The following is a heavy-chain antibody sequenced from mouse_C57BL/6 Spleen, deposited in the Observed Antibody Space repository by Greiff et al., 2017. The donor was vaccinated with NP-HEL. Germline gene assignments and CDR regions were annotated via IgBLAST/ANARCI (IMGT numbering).Heavy chain of an antibody. D-gene: IGHD1-1*01. CDR1: GYTFTDYY. J-gene: IGHJ3*01. CDR2: INPNNGGT. Sequence: EVQLQQSGPELVKPGASVKISCKASGYTFTDYYMNWVKQSHGKSLEWIGDINPNNGGTSYNQKFKGKATLTVDKSSSTAYMELRSLTSEDSAVYYWADGSSLWFAYWGQGTLVTVSA. V-gene: IGHV1-26*01. CDR3: ADGSSLWFAY.